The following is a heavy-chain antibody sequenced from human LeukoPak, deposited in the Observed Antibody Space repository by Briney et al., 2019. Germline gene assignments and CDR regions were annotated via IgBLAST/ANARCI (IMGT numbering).Heavy chain of an antibody. Sequence: PSETLSLTCTVSGGSISSYYWSWIRQPPGKGLEWIGYIYYSGSTNYNPSLKSRVTISVDTSKNQFSLKLSSVTAADTAVYYCASTDSSGYYNGAFDIWGQGTMVTVSS. V-gene: IGHV4-59*01. CDR1: GGSISSYY. CDR3: ASTDSSGYYNGAFDI. J-gene: IGHJ3*02. D-gene: IGHD3-22*01. CDR2: IYYSGST.